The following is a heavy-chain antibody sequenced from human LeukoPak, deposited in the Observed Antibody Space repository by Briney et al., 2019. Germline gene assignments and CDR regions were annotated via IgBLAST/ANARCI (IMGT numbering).Heavy chain of an antibody. CDR2: TYTSGST. V-gene: IGHV4-61*02. CDR1: GGSISSGGYY. Sequence: SETLSLTCTVSGGSISSGGYYWSWIRQPAGKGLEWIGRTYTSGSTNYNPSLKSRVTMSVDTSKNQSSLKLSSVTAADTAVYYCARAARSSSRYLDYWGQGTLVTVSS. CDR3: ARAARSSSRYLDY. D-gene: IGHD6-13*01. J-gene: IGHJ4*02.